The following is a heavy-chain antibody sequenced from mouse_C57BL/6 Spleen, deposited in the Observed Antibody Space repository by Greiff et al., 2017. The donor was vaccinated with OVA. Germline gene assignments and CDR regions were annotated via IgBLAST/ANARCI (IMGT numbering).Heavy chain of an antibody. V-gene: IGHV1-4*01. CDR1: GYTFTSYT. D-gene: IGHD2-5*01. CDR3: ARSSNSNYEAMDY. J-gene: IGHJ4*01. CDR2: INPSSGYT. Sequence: VKLQQSGAELARPGASVKMSCKASGYTFTSYTMHWVKQRPGQGLEWIGYINPSSGYTKYNQKFKDKATLTADKSSSTAYMQLSSLTSEDSAVYYCARSSNSNYEAMDYWGQGTSVTVSS.